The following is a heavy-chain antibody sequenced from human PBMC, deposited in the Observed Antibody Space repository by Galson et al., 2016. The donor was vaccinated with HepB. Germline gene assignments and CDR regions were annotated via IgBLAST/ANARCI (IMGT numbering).Heavy chain of an antibody. CDR3: GKDWGSLWESSGKGMDV. CDR1: GFTFDDYT. Sequence: SLRLSCAASGFTFDDYTMHWVRQVPGKGLEWVGLISWDGRSPDYADSVRGRFTISRDNRQNLMYLQMNGLTTEDTAIYYCGKDWGSLWESSGKGMDVWGQGTPVIVSS. D-gene: IGHD3-10*01. V-gene: IGHV3-43*01. J-gene: IGHJ6*02. CDR2: ISWDGRSP.